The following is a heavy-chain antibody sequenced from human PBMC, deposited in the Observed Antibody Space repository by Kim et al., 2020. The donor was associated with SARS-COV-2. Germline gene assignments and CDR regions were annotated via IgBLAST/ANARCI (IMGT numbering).Heavy chain of an antibody. J-gene: IGHJ4*02. D-gene: IGHD3-3*01. Sequence: GGSLRLSCAASGFTFSSYGMHWVRQAPGKGLEWVAVISYDGSNKYYADSVKGRFTISRDNSKNTLYLQMNSLRAEDTAVYYWAKDAGYCDFWSGYNFPRSYFDYWXXGTLVTVSS. CDR1: GFTFSSYG. V-gene: IGHV3-30*18. CDR2: ISYDGSNK. CDR3: AKDAGYCDFWSGYNFPRSYFDY.